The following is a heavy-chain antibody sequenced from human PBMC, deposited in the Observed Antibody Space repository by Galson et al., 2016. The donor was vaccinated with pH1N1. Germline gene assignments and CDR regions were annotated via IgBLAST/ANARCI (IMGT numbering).Heavy chain of an antibody. CDR2: IIPILNTA. CDR1: GGTFGSYG. Sequence: SVKVSCKASGGTFGSYGINWVRQAPGQGLKWMGGIIPILNTAKYAQNFQGRVTITADKSTTTAYMELSSLRSEDTAVYFCAREDYYDTDLSDWYFDLWGRGTLLTVSS. CDR3: AREDYYDTDLSDWYFDL. V-gene: IGHV1-69*06. J-gene: IGHJ2*01. D-gene: IGHD3-22*01.